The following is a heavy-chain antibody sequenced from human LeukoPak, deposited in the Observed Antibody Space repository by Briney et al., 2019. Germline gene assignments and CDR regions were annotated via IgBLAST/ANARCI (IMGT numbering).Heavy chain of an antibody. CDR3: ARVRTIAAVGPDFDY. V-gene: IGHV1-46*01. CDR2: ITTSGGST. Sequence: SVKVSCKASGYTFTSYYMHWVRQAPGQGLEWMGIITTSGGSTNYAQNFQGRVTMTRDTSTSTVYMELTSLGSEDTAVYYCARVRTIAAVGPDFDYWGQGTLVTVSS. J-gene: IGHJ4*02. CDR1: GYTFTSYY. D-gene: IGHD6-13*01.